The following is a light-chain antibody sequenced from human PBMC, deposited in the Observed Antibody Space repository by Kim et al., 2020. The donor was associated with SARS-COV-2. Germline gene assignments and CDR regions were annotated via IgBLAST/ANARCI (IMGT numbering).Light chain of an antibody. V-gene: IGKV3-20*01. Sequence: ESVLTQSPGTLSLSPGETATLSCRASQSISSSSLAWYQQKPGQAPRILIFGASYKATGVPERFSGSGSGTDLTLTISRLEPEDFVVYYCQHYGSSPQSTFGQGTKLEI. CDR2: GAS. CDR1: QSISSSS. J-gene: IGKJ2*01. CDR3: QHYGSSPQST.